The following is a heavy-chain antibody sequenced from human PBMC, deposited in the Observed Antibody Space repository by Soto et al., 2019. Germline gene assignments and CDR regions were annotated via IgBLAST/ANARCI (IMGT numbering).Heavy chain of an antibody. Sequence: ETLRHTKTVSDASRLRKQWTWSVQSAGKELEWIGRIYDSGSTDYNPSLKSRVTLAVDRAKTNFSLKLTSVTAADTAVYYCERAE. V-gene: IGHV4-4*07. J-gene: IGHJ1*01. CDR1: DASRLRKQ. CDR3: ERAE. CDR2: IYDSGST.